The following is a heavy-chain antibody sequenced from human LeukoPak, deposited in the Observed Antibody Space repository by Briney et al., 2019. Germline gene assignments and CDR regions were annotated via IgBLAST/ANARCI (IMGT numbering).Heavy chain of an antibody. CDR2: IYYSGST. J-gene: IGHJ4*02. CDR1: GGSISSYY. CDR3: ARAGGYSSGYAY. D-gene: IGHD3-22*01. Sequence: SETLSLTCTVSGGSISSYYWSWIRQPPGKGLEWIGYIYYSGSTNYSPSLKSRVTISVDTSKNQFSLKLSSVTAADTAVYCCARAGGYSSGYAYWGQGTLVTVSS. V-gene: IGHV4-59*01.